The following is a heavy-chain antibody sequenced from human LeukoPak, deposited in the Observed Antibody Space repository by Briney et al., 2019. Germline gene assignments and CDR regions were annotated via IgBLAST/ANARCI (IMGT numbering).Heavy chain of an antibody. CDR2: IYFSGDT. CDR3: ARDSGFWLY. CDR1: GDSISSGGHY. Sequence: SETLSLTCTVSGDSISSGGHYWGWIRQTPGKRLKWIGNIYFSGDTSYNPSLKSRLTMSVDTSKNQLFLNLDSVTAADTAVYYCARDSGFWLYWGQGTLVTVSS. V-gene: IGHV4-39*07. D-gene: IGHD3-22*01. J-gene: IGHJ4*02.